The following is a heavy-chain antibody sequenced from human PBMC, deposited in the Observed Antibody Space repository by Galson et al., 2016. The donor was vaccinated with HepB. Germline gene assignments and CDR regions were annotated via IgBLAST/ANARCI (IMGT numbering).Heavy chain of an antibody. CDR2: INPNSGAT. Sequence: SVKVSCKASGYTFTGYYMHWVRQAPGQGLEWMGWINPNSGATTYAQKFQGRVTMTRDTSISTAYMDLTRLRSDDTAVYYCARLSAGRSEVDYWGHGTLVTVSS. V-gene: IGHV1-2*02. J-gene: IGHJ4*01. CDR3: ARLSAGRSEVDY. CDR1: GYTFTGYY.